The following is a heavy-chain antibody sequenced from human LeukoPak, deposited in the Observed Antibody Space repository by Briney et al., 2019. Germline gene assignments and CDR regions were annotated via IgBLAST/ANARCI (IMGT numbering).Heavy chain of an antibody. Sequence: PGGSLRLSCAASGFTLSSSEMNWVRQAPGKGLEWVSYISRSGSTIYYADSVKGRFTISRDNAKNSLYLQMNSLRAEDTAVYYCASGYYDSSGYYTSLDYWGQGTLVTVSS. D-gene: IGHD3-22*01. CDR2: ISRSGSTI. J-gene: IGHJ4*02. CDR1: GFTLSSSE. CDR3: ASGYYDSSGYYTSLDY. V-gene: IGHV3-48*03.